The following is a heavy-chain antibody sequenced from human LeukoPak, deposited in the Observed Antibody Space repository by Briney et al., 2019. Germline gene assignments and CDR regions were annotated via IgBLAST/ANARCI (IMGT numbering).Heavy chain of an antibody. CDR1: GFTFSSYA. D-gene: IGHD2-15*01. CDR2: ISGSGGST. CDR3: AKDRGVRGVVVVSAFDY. V-gene: IGHV3-23*01. J-gene: IGHJ4*02. Sequence: GGSLRLSCAASGFTFSSYAMSWVRQAPGKGLEWVSAISGSGGSTYYADSVKGRFTISRDNSKNTLYLQMNSLRAEDTAVYYCAKDRGVRGVVVVSAFDYWGQGTLVTVSS.